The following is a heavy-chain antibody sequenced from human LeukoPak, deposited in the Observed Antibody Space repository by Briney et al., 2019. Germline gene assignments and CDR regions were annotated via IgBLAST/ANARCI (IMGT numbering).Heavy chain of an antibody. J-gene: IGHJ4*02. CDR3: ASHRYYYGSGPFDY. D-gene: IGHD3-10*01. CDR1: GXSISSGGYY. CDR2: IYHSGSS. V-gene: IGHV4-31*03. Sequence: PSQTLSLTCSVSGXSISSGGYYWSRIRQHPGKGLEWIGCIYHSGSSYYNPSLKSRITISADTSKNQFSLKLSSVTAADTAVYYCASHRYYYGSGPFDYWGQGTLVTVSS.